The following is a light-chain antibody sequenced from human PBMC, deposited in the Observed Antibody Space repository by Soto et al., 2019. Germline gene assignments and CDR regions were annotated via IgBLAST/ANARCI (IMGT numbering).Light chain of an antibody. CDR2: LEGSGSY. CDR1: SGHSSYI. V-gene: IGLV4-60*03. J-gene: IGLJ2*01. CDR3: ETWDSNTLV. Sequence: QLVLTQSSSASASLGSSVKLTCTLSSGHSSYIIAWHQQQPGKAPRYLMKLEGSGSYNKGSGVPDRFSGSSSGADRYLTISNLPSEDEADYYCETWDSNTLVFGGGTQLTVL.